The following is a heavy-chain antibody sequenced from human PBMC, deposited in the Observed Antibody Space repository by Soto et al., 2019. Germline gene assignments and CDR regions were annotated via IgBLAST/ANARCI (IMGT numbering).Heavy chain of an antibody. CDR1: GFSLSSSGMS. CDR2: VYWNDDK. CDR3: AHMYYYDGSGYYPTSDY. Sequence: SGPTLVNPTQTLTLTCTFSGFSLSSSGMSVGWFRQAPGKAPEWLSLVYWNDDKRYSPSLKSRLTISKDTSTNQVVLTMTNMDSVDTGTYYCAHMYYYDGSGYYPTSDYWGQGTLVTVSS. V-gene: IGHV2-5*01. D-gene: IGHD3-22*01. J-gene: IGHJ4*02.